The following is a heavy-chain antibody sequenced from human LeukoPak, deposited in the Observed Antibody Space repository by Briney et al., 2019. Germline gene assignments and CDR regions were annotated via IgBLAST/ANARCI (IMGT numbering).Heavy chain of an antibody. D-gene: IGHD1-7*01. CDR3: ARVRAGTTTKLAFDI. CDR1: DVSISDYY. J-gene: IGHJ3*02. CDR2: VYHSGST. Sequence: TSETLSLTCIVSDVSISDYYWTWIRQPPGRGLEWIGYVYHSGSTSYSPSLKSRVTMSIDTSKNQFSLNLGSVTAADTAVYYCARVRAGTTTKLAFDIWGQGTMVTVSS. V-gene: IGHV4-59*01.